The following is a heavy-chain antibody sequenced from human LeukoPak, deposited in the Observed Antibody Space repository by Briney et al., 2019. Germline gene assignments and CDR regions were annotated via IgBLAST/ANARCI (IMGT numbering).Heavy chain of an antibody. CDR1: GFTLSTYA. CDR2: TSSSDAGT. V-gene: IGHV3-23*01. J-gene: IGHJ3*02. D-gene: IGHD4-17*01. Sequence: SGGSLRLSCAASGFTLSTYAMSWVRQTPGKGLEWVAATSSSDAGTYHADSVRGRFTISRDNSKNTLYLQMNSLRAEDTAVYYCAKLDDGDYGDDAFDIWGQGTMVTVSS. CDR3: AKLDDGDYGDDAFDI.